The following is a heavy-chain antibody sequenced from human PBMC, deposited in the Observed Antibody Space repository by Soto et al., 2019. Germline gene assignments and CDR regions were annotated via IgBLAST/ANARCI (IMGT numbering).Heavy chain of an antibody. CDR2: INGDGSDI. D-gene: IGHD2-2*01. CDR1: GFDFSNYW. Sequence: EVELVESVGGLVQPGGSLRLSCGASGFDFSNYWMHWVRQAPGKGLVWVSRINGDGSDIKYADSVKGRFTISRDNAKNTLYLQMNSLRAEDTAVYYCARDQSTGDWFDAWGQGTLVTVSS. CDR3: ARDQSTGDWFDA. V-gene: IGHV3-74*03. J-gene: IGHJ5*02.